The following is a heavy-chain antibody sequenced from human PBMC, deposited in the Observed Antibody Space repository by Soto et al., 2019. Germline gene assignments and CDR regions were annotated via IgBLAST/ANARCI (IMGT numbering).Heavy chain of an antibody. CDR2: ISSSSTI. CDR3: ARDRIAAAEPMDV. J-gene: IGHJ6*02. Sequence: PGGSLRLSCAASGFTFSSYSMNWVRQAPGKGLEWVSYISSSSTIYYADSVKGRFTISRDNAKNSLYLQMNSLRDEDTAVYYCARDRIAAAEPMDVWGQGTTVTVSS. V-gene: IGHV3-48*02. CDR1: GFTFSSYS. D-gene: IGHD6-13*01.